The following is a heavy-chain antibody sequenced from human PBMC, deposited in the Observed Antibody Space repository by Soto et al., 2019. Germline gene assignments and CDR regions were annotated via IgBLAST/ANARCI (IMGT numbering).Heavy chain of an antibody. CDR1: GFSFGSYA. CDR3: ARWSYLDY. J-gene: IGHJ4*02. Sequence: SGGSLRLSCAASGFSFGSYALSWVRQAPGKGLEWVSTISGSDGKTFYADSVKGRFSISRDTSQGTLYLQMNSLRADDTAIYYCARWSYLDYWGQGTRVTVSS. D-gene: IGHD3-3*01. V-gene: IGHV3-23*01. CDR2: ISGSDGKT.